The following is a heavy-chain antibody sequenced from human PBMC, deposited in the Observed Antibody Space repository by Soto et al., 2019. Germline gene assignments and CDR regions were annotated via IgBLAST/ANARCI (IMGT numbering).Heavy chain of an antibody. D-gene: IGHD3-22*01. Sequence: QITLKESGPTLVKPTQTLTLTCTFSGFSLTTSGVGVGWIRQPPGKALEWLALIFWDDDKRYSPSLKSRLTITKYTSKNQVVLTMTNIDPVDTATYYCASSSGYRIFDCWGQGTLVTVSS. CDR1: GFSLTTSGVG. CDR2: IFWDDDK. CDR3: ASSSGYRIFDC. J-gene: IGHJ4*02. V-gene: IGHV2-5*02.